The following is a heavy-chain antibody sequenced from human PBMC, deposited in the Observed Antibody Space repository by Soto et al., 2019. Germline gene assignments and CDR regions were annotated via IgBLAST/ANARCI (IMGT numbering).Heavy chain of an antibody. V-gene: IGHV4-34*01. CDR1: GGSFSGYY. CDR3: ARLGYGDYYYYYGMDV. J-gene: IGHJ6*02. D-gene: IGHD4-17*01. Sequence: PSETLSLTCAVYGGSFSGYYWSWIRQPPGKGLEWIGEINHSGSTNYNPSLKSRVTISVDTSKNQFSLKLSSVTAADTAVYYCARLGYGDYYYYYGMDVWGQGTTVTVSS. CDR2: INHSGST.